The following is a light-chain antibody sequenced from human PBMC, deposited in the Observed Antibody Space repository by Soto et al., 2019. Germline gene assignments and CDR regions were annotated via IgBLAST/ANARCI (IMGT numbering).Light chain of an antibody. V-gene: IGKV3-11*01. CDR3: QQRTNWPPA. CDR2: DAS. CDR1: QSVTNY. J-gene: IGKJ5*01. Sequence: EIGMTQSPGTLSVSPGERATLSCGASQSVTNYLAWFQQKPGQAPRLLIYDASNRATGIPARFSGSGSGTDFTLTISSLEPEDFAIYYCQQRTNWPPAFGQGTRLEIK.